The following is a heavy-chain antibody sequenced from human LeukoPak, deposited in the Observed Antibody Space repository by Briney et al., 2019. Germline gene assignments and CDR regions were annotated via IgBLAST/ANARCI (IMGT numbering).Heavy chain of an antibody. D-gene: IGHD3-9*01. CDR3: AGKSTGYYIAKYNWFDP. CDR2: INHSGST. J-gene: IGHJ5*02. V-gene: IGHV4-34*01. Sequence: SETLSLTCAVYGGSFSGYYWSWIRQPPGKGLEWIGEINHSGSTNYNPSLKSRVTISVDTSKNQFSLKLSSVTAADTAVYYCAGKSTGYYIAKYNWFDPWGQGTLVTVSS. CDR1: GGSFSGYY.